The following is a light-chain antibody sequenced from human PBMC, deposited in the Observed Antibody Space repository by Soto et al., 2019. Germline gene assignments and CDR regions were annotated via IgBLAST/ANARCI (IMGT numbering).Light chain of an antibody. CDR2: DAS. J-gene: IGKJ4*01. Sequence: DIQMTQSPSSGSASVGDRVTITCRASQDISRWLAWFQQKPGKAPKVLMYDASSLQSGVSSRFSGSGSGTDFTLTISNLQPDDCATYYCQQAQNFPLTVGGGTPVESK. CDR3: QQAQNFPLT. CDR1: QDISRW. V-gene: IGKV1-12*01.